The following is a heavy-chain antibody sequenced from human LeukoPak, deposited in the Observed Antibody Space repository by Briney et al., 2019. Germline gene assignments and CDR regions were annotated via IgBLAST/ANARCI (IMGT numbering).Heavy chain of an antibody. V-gene: IGHV1-46*01. CDR1: GYTFTSYG. D-gene: IGHD5-24*01. J-gene: IGHJ4*02. CDR3: ARGGSVEMATIGY. CDR2: INPSGGST. Sequence: ASVKVSCKASGYTFTSYGISWVRQAPGQGLEWMGIINPSGGSTSYAQKFQGRVTMTRDTSTSTVYMELSSLRSEDTAVYYCARGGSVEMATIGYWGQGTLVTVSS.